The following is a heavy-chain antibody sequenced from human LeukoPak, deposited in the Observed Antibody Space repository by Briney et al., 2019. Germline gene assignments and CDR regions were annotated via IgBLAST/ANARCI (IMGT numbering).Heavy chain of an antibody. Sequence: GGSLRLSCAASGFTFSSYWMSWVRQAPGKGLEWVANIKQDGSEKYYVDSVKGRFTISRDNAKNSLYLQMNSLRAEDTAVYYCARALSSGWHRPPLGKAMDVWGQGTTVTVSS. CDR2: IKQDGSEK. CDR3: ARALSSGWHRPPLGKAMDV. D-gene: IGHD6-19*01. V-gene: IGHV3-7*03. J-gene: IGHJ6*02. CDR1: GFTFSSYW.